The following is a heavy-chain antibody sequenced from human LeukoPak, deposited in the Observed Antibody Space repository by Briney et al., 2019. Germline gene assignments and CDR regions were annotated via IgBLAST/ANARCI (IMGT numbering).Heavy chain of an antibody. CDR3: ARWNYYDSSGHFDY. J-gene: IGHJ4*02. V-gene: IGHV3-74*01. D-gene: IGHD3-22*01. Sequence: GGSLRLSCAASRFTFSTYWMHWVRQAPGKGLVWVSRINSDGSSTGYADSVKGRFTISRDNSKNTLYLQMNSLRAEDTAVYYCARWNYYDSSGHFDYWGQGTLVTVSS. CDR1: RFTFSTYW. CDR2: INSDGSST.